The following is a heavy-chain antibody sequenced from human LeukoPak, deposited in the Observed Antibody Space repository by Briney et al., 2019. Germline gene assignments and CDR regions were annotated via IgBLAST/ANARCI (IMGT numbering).Heavy chain of an antibody. J-gene: IGHJ4*02. Sequence: GGSLRLSCAASGFTFSSYGMHWVRQAPGKGLEWVAFIRYDGSNKYYADSVKGRFTISRDNSKNTLYLQMNSLRAEDTAVYYRAKARQHSSGWEYYFDYWGQGTLVTVSS. CDR1: GFTFSSYG. CDR2: IRYDGSNK. V-gene: IGHV3-30*02. CDR3: AKARQHSSGWEYYFDY. D-gene: IGHD6-19*01.